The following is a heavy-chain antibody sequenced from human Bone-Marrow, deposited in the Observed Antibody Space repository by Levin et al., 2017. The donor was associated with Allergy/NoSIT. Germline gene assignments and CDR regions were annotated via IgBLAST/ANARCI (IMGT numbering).Heavy chain of an antibody. CDR2: IYTGVDT. CDR3: ARDPVTTSGYGMDV. V-gene: IGHV3-53*01. D-gene: IGHD4-17*01. Sequence: SCAASGFTLNSNYMSWVRQAPGKGLEWVSVIYTGVDTYYSDSVKGRFTISRDDSKNTLYLQMNSLRAEDTAVYYCARDPVTTSGYGMDVWGQGTTVTVSS. J-gene: IGHJ6*02. CDR1: GFTLNSNY.